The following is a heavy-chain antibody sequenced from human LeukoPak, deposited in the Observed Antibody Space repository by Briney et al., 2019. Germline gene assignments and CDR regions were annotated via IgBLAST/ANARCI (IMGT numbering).Heavy chain of an antibody. CDR1: GFTFSSYS. V-gene: IGHV3-21*01. CDR3: ARGFSPLRSLEWLTWFDP. J-gene: IGHJ5*02. D-gene: IGHD3-3*01. CDR2: ISSSSSYI. Sequence: GGSLRLSCAASGFTFSSYSMNWVRQAPGKGLEWVSSISSSSSYIYYADSVKGRFTISRDNAKNSLYLQMNSLRAEDTAVYYCARGFSPLRSLEWLTWFDPRGQGTLVTVSS.